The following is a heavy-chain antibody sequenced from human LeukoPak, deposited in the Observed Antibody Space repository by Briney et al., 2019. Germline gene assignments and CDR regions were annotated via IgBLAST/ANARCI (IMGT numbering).Heavy chain of an antibody. D-gene: IGHD3-10*01. V-gene: IGHV4-34*01. Sequence: PSETLSLTCAVYGGSFSGYYWSWIRQPPGKGLEWIGEINHSGSTNYNPSLKSRVTISVDTSKNQFSLKLSSVTAADTAVYYCARRSPFHYYGSGSRNWFDPWGQGTLVTVSS. J-gene: IGHJ5*02. CDR1: GGSFSGYY. CDR2: INHSGST. CDR3: ARRSPFHYYGSGSRNWFDP.